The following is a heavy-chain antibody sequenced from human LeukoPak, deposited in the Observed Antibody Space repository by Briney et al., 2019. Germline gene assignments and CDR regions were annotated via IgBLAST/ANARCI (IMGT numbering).Heavy chain of an antibody. CDR1: GGSISSGDYY. D-gene: IGHD3-3*01. CDR2: ISYSGST. CDR3: ARAVIPPHYDFWSRYGMDV. V-gene: IGHV4-30-4*01. J-gene: IGHJ6*02. Sequence: SETLSLTCTVSGGSISSGDYYWRWIRQPPGKGLEWIGYISYSGSTYYNPSLKSRVTISVDTSKNQFSLKLSSVTAADTAVYYCARAVIPPHYDFWSRYGMDVWGRGTTVTVSS.